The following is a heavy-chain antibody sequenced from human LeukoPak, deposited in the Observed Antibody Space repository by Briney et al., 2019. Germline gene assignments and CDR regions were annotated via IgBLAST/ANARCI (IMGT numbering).Heavy chain of an antibody. CDR3: ARDLGTVTTFWAFGAFDI. D-gene: IGHD4-17*01. CDR2: MNPNSGNT. J-gene: IGHJ3*02. CDR1: GYTFTSYD. Sequence: ASVKVSCKASGYTFTSYDINWVRQAPGQGLEWMGWMNPNSGNTGYAQKFQGRVTMTRNTSISTAYMELSSLRSEDTAVYYCARDLGTVTTFWAFGAFDIWGQGTMVTVSS. V-gene: IGHV1-8*01.